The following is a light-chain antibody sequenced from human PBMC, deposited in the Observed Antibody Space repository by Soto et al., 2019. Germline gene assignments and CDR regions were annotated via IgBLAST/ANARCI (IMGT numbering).Light chain of an antibody. Sequence: QLVLTQSSSASASLGSSVKLTCTLSSGHRSYTIAWHQQQPGKAPRYLMKLEGSGSYNTGSGVPDRFSGSSSGADRYLTISDLQSEDEADYYCEPWDTTTRLFGGGTKLTVL. V-gene: IGLV4-60*03. CDR1: SGHRSYT. CDR3: EPWDTTTRL. J-gene: IGLJ2*01. CDR2: LEGSGSY.